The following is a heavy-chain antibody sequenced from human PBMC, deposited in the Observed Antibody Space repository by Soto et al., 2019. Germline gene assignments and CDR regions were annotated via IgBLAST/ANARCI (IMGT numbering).Heavy chain of an antibody. CDR1: GVTVSNNY. J-gene: IGHJ4*02. Sequence: EVKLVESGGGLVQPGGSLRLSCAASGVTVSNNYMTWVRQAPGKGLELVSSIYSTGNTFYADSVKGRFTISRENPKNTLYLQMNSLRVEDTAVYYCARTVPVTTLGYWGQGTRVPVSS. V-gene: IGHV3-66*01. D-gene: IGHD4-17*01. CDR3: ARTVPVTTLGY. CDR2: IYSTGNT.